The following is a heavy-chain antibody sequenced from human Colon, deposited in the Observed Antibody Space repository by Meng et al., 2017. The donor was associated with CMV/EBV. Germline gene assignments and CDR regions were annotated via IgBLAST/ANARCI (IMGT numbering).Heavy chain of an antibody. CDR1: GFIFSDYR. D-gene: IGHD1-1*01. CDR3: TRDGGRYDFADY. CDR2: IRHKAGGYST. Sequence: GESLKISCAASGFIFSDYRMDWIRQAPGKGLEWVARIRHKAGGYSTEYAASVRGRFTVSRDESKNSLYLQMSSLRTEDTAVYHCTRDGGRYDFADYWGQGTLVTVSS. J-gene: IGHJ4*02. V-gene: IGHV3-72*01.